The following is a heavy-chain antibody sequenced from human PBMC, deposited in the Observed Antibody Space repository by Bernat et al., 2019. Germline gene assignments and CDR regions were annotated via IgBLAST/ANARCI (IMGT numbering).Heavy chain of an antibody. CDR3: ASRSGSSGWATRDY. CDR1: GFTVSSNY. V-gene: IGHV3-53*01. Sequence: EVQLVESGGGLIQPGGSLRLSCAASGFTVSSNYMSWVRQAPGKGLEWVSVIYSGGSTYYADSVKGRFAISRDNAKNTLYLQMSSRRAGDTAVYYCASRSGSSGWATRDYWGQGTLVTVSS. J-gene: IGHJ4*02. D-gene: IGHD6-19*01. CDR2: IYSGGST.